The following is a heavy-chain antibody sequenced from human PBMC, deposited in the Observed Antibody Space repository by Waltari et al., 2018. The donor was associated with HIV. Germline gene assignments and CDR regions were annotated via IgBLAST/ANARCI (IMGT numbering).Heavy chain of an antibody. CDR2: ISWNSGIT. J-gene: IGHJ4*02. CDR3: ARDQGSMIRGVLAY. Sequence: EVQLVESGGGLVQPGRSLRLSCAASGFTFDDYPMHWVRQSPGKGLEWVSGISWNSGITDYGDSVKGRFTISRDNAKNSLYLQMNSLRAEDTAVYYCARDQGSMIRGVLAYWGQGTLVTVSS. D-gene: IGHD3-10*01. CDR1: GFTFDDYP. V-gene: IGHV3-9*01.